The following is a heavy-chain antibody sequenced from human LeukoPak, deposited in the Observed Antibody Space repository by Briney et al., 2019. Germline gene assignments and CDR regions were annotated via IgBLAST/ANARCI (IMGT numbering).Heavy chain of an antibody. CDR3: ATNLDGMGDAFDI. CDR1: GYSFTSYW. D-gene: IGHD1-14*01. Sequence: GESLKISCKGSGYSFTSYWIGWVRQMPGKGLEWMGIIYPGDSDTRYSPSFQGQATISADKSISTAYLQWSSLKASDTAMYYCATNLDGMGDAFDIWGQGTMVTVSS. V-gene: IGHV5-51*01. J-gene: IGHJ3*02. CDR2: IYPGDSDT.